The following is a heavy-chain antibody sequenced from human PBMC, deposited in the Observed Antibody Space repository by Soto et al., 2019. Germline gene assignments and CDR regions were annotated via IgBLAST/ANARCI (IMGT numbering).Heavy chain of an antibody. Sequence: PGGSLRLSCAASGFTFSDYGMHWVRQAPGKGLDWVAVIAYDGSNKYYADSVKGRFTISRDDSKNTLYLQMNSLRAEDTAVYHCVKDGENGDHYWGQGPRGIVAS. D-gene: IGHD7-27*01. CDR1: GFTFSDYG. J-gene: IGHJ4*02. CDR2: IAYDGSNK. CDR3: VKDGENGDHY. V-gene: IGHV3-30*18.